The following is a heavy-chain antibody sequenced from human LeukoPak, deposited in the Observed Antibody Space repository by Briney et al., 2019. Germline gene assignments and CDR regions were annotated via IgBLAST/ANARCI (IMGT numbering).Heavy chain of an antibody. D-gene: IGHD6-19*01. V-gene: IGHV1-69*13. CDR2: IIPIFGTA. CDR3: ATGYSSGWHENYYYYYGMDV. CDR1: GGTFSSYA. J-gene: IGHJ6*02. Sequence: GASVKVSCKASGGTFSSYAISWVRQAPGQGLEWMGGIIPIFGTANYAQKFQGRVTITADESTSTAYMELSSLRSEDTAVYYCATGYSSGWHENYYYYYGMDVWGQGTTVTVSS.